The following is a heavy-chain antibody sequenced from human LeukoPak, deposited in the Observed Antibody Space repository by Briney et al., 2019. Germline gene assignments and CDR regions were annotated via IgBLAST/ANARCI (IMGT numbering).Heavy chain of an antibody. CDR2: IKYDGSEK. CDR3: AKDRAASTTGGYFES. D-gene: IGHD4-17*01. CDR1: GFSFSAFA. V-gene: IGHV3-30*02. Sequence: PGGSLRLSCAASGFSFSAFAMHWVRQAPGKGLEWLAFIKYDGSEKYHADSVKGRLTISRDNSKETLYLQMNSPRGEDTAVYYCAKDRAASTTGGYFESWGQGAPVIVSS. J-gene: IGHJ1*01.